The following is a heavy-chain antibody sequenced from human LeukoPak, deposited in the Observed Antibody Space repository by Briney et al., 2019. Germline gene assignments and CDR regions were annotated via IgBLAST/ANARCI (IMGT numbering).Heavy chain of an antibody. Sequence: SQTLSLTCTVSGGSISSGDYYWSWIRQPPGKGLEWIGYIYYSGSTYYNPSLKSRVTISVDTSKNQFSLELSSVTAADTAVYYCARESLTSYYYYGMDVWGKGTTVTVSS. J-gene: IGHJ6*04. CDR2: IYYSGST. D-gene: IGHD3-9*01. CDR3: ARESLTSYYYYGMDV. CDR1: GGSISSGDYY. V-gene: IGHV4-30-4*01.